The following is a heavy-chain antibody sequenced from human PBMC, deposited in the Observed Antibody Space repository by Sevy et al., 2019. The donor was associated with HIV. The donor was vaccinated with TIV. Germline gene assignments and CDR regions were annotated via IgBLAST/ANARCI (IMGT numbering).Heavy chain of an antibody. CDR2: IGSRGADT. Sequence: GGSLRLSCAASGFNFSNYEMYWVRQAPGKGLEWVATIGSRGADTRYADSVRGRFAISRDDSKNTVFLQMSSLRADDTAIYYCAKPPGPVPMAVDYWGQGTVVTVSS. D-gene: IGHD6-19*01. CDR1: GFNFSNYE. CDR3: AKPPGPVPMAVDY. J-gene: IGHJ4*02. V-gene: IGHV3-23*01.